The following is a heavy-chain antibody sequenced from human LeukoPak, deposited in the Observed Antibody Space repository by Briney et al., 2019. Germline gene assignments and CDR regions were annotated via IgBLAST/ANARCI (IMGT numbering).Heavy chain of an antibody. CDR2: IYYSGST. CDR3: AREHITMVRGVMRWFDP. D-gene: IGHD3-10*01. V-gene: IGHV4-61*01. J-gene: IGHJ5*02. Sequence: KPSETLSLTCTVSGGSISSGSYYWSWIRQPPGKGLEWIGYIYYSGSTNYNPSLKSRVTISVDTSKNQFSLKLSSVTAADTAVYYCAREHITMVRGVMRWFDPWGQGTLVTVSS. CDR1: GGSISSGSYY.